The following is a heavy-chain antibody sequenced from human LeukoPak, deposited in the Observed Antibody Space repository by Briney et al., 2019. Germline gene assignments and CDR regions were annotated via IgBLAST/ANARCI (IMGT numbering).Heavy chain of an antibody. CDR1: GFTFSNYN. V-gene: IGHV3-21*01. J-gene: IGHJ5*02. Sequence: GGSLRLSCAASGFTFSNYNMNWVRQTPGKGLEWVSSITRDSIYTFYADSVKGRFTISRDDAKNSLSLQMNSLRAEDTAVYYCARDNSVGDNAWWFDPWGQGALVTVSS. D-gene: IGHD1-26*01. CDR3: ARDNSVGDNAWWFDP. CDR2: ITRDSIYT.